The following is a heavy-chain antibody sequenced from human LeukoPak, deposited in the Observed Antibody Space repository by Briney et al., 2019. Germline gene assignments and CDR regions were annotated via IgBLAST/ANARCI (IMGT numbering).Heavy chain of an antibody. CDR2: IIPIFGIA. J-gene: IGHJ3*02. CDR3: AGEGDAFDI. V-gene: IGHV1-69*04. CDR1: GGTFSSYA. Sequence: ASVKVSCKASGGTFSSYAISWVRQAPGQGLEWMGRIIPIFGIANYAQKFQGRVTITADKSTSTAYMELSSLRSGDTAVYYCAGEGDAFDIWGQGTMVTVSS.